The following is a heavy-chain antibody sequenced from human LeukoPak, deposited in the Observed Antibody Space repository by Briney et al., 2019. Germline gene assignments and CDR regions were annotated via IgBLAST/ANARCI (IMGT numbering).Heavy chain of an antibody. J-gene: IGHJ4*02. CDR1: GFIFSSYS. CDR2: ISSSSSYI. D-gene: IGHD2-15*01. Sequence: GGSLRLSCAASGFIFSSYSINWVRQAPGKGLEWVSSISSSSSYIYYADSMKGRFTISRDNTKNSVYLQMSGLRVDDTAIYYCARDKEGGSNDHWGQGTLVTVSS. CDR3: ARDKEGGSNDH. V-gene: IGHV3-21*01.